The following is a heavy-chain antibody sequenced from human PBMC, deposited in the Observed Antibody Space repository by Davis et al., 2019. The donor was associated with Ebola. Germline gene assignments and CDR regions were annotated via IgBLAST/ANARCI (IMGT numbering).Heavy chain of an antibody. CDR1: GGTFNSYT. J-gene: IGHJ4*02. Sequence: AASVKVSCKAAGGTFNSYTFNWVRQAPGQGLEWMGRINPFLGKVNFAQMFQGRVTITADESTSTAYMELSSLRSEDTAVYYCAKDETGWTRFDFWGQGTLVTVSS. CDR2: INPFLGKV. D-gene: IGHD1-1*01. V-gene: IGHV1-69*08. CDR3: AKDETGWTRFDF.